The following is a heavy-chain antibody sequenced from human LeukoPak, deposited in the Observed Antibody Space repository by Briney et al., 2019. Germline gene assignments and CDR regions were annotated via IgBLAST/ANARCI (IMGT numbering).Heavy chain of an antibody. CDR1: GFTFNSYA. CDR2: ISGVGGNT. V-gene: IGHV3-23*01. D-gene: IGHD5-24*01. J-gene: IGHJ4*02. CDR3: AKGPKLGDGYHCDF. Sequence: GGSLRLSCAASGFTFNSYALSWVRQAPGKGLEWVSAISGVGGNTYYADSVKDRFTISRDVSENTLYLQMDSLTVEDTAVYYCAKGPKLGDGYHCDFWGQGTLVAVSS.